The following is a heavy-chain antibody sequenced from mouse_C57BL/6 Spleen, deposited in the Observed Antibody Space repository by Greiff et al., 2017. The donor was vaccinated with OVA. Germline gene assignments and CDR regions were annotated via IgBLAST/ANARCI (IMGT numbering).Heavy chain of an antibody. J-gene: IGHJ3*01. Sequence: QVQLQQSGAELVKPGASVKLSCKASGYTFTEYTIHWVKQRSGQGLEWIGWFYSGSGSIKYNEKFKGKATLTADKSSSTAYMELSRLTSEDSAVYCCARHEDLLGAWFAYWGQGTLVTVSA. CDR3: ARHEDLLGAWFAY. D-gene: IGHD4-1*01. CDR1: GYTFTEYT. V-gene: IGHV1-62-2*01. CDR2: FYSGSGSI.